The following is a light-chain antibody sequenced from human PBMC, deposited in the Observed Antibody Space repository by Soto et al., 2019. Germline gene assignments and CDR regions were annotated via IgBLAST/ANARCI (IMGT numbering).Light chain of an antibody. V-gene: IGLV1-47*01. CDR3: ASWDDSLTGFV. CDR1: SSNIGHNY. J-gene: IGLJ1*01. Sequence: QSVLTQPPSASGTPGQRVTISCSGSSSNIGHNYVSWYQQVPGSTPKLLIYRSDQRPSGVPDRFSGSKSGTSPSLAIGGLRSEDEADYYCASWDDSLTGFVFGTGTKVTVL. CDR2: RSD.